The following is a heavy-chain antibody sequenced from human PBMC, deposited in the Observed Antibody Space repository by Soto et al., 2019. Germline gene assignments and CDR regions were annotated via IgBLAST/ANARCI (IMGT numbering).Heavy chain of an antibody. J-gene: IGHJ6*02. V-gene: IGHV1-69*01. Sequence: QVQLVQSGAEVKKPGSSVKVSCKASGGTFSSYAISWVRQAPGQGLEWMGGILPIFGTANYAQKFQGRVTITADESTSTAYMELSSLRSEDTAVYYCARQITTPTRYYYYGMDVWGQGTTVTVSS. CDR1: GGTFSSYA. CDR3: ARQITTPTRYYYYGMDV. D-gene: IGHD4-4*01. CDR2: ILPIFGTA.